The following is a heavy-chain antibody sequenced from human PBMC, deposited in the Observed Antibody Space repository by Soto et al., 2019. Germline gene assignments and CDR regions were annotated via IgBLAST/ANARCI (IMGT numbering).Heavy chain of an antibody. D-gene: IGHD6-19*01. V-gene: IGHV4-59*08. CDR2: IFHTGNT. CDR3: AGGRGWLDY. CDR1: GGSITFNF. Sequence: SETLSLTCTVSGGSITFNFWSWIRQPPGKGLEWIGYIFHTGNTDYNPSLKSRVTMSVDTSKNRLSLKLDSVTAADTAVYYCAGGRGWLDYWGQRTLVTVSS. J-gene: IGHJ4*02.